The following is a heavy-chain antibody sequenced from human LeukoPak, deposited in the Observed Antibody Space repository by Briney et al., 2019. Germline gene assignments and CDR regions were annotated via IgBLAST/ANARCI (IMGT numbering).Heavy chain of an antibody. CDR1: AFTFSNYA. CDR2: ISGIVSST. Sequence: GGSLRLSCAASAFTFSNYAMTWVRQAPGKGLEWVSSISGIVSSTYYADSVKGRFTISRDNSKNTLYLQMNSLRAEDTAVYYCAKDGVVKTGRPYYFDFWGQGTLVTVSS. D-gene: IGHD2-15*01. CDR3: AKDGVVKTGRPYYFDF. V-gene: IGHV3-23*01. J-gene: IGHJ4*02.